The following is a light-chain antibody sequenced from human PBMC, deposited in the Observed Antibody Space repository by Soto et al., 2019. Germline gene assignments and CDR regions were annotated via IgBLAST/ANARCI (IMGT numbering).Light chain of an antibody. V-gene: IGKV3D-15*01. CDR2: DAS. J-gene: IGKJ1*01. Sequence: EIVLTQSPVTLSLSPGERATLSCRASQSVSSYLAWYQQKPGQAPRLLIYDASNRATGIPARFSGSGSGTEFTLTISSLQSVDFAVYSCQQYNNWPWTFGQGTKVDIK. CDR1: QSVSSY. CDR3: QQYNNWPWT.